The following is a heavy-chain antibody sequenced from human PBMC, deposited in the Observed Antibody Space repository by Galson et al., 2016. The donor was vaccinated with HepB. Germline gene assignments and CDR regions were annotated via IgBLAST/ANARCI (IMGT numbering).Heavy chain of an antibody. Sequence: SLRLSCAVSGLTFNKAWMSWIRQAPGKRPEWVGRIQSKGDGGSTDYADSVRGRFTISRDDSQSTLYLQMTSLRIEDSAMYFCTTDSGLPGHWGQGTRVTVSS. CDR1: GLTFNKAW. V-gene: IGHV3-15*01. CDR3: TTDSGLPGH. CDR2: IQSKGDGGST. J-gene: IGHJ4*02.